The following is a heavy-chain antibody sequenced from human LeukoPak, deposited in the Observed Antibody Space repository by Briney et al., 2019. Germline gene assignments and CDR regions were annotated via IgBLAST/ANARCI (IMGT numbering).Heavy chain of an antibody. D-gene: IGHD3-22*01. V-gene: IGHV1-18*01. CDR3: ARDLIVVVGDVFDL. CDR1: GYTLTELS. J-gene: IGHJ3*01. CDR2: VSPSSGHT. Sequence: ASVKVSCKVSGYTLTELSMHWVRQAPGNGLEWMGWVSPSSGHTNYTQNLQDRVTMTTDTPTNIAYMELRSLRSDDTAVYYCARDLIVVVGDVFDLWGQGTMVTVSS.